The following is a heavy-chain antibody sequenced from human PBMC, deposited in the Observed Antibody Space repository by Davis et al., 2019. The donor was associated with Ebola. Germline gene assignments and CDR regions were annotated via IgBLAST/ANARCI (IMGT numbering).Heavy chain of an antibody. J-gene: IGHJ5*02. D-gene: IGHD6-19*01. CDR1: GFTFSSYA. CDR3: AKTPGIAVAGNNWFDP. Sequence: GGSLRLSCAASGFTFSSYAMSWVRQAPGKGLEWVSAISGSGGSTYYADSVKGRFTISRDNSKNTLYLQMNSLRAEDTAVYYCAKTPGIAVAGNNWFDPWGQGTLVTVSS. V-gene: IGHV3-23*01. CDR2: ISGSGGST.